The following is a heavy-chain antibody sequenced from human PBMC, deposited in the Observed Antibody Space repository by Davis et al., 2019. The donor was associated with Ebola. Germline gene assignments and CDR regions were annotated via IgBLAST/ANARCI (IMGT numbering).Heavy chain of an antibody. CDR2: ISYDGSNK. J-gene: IGHJ1*01. CDR1: GFTFSSYG. D-gene: IGHD1-26*01. Sequence: GESLKISCAASGFTFSSYGMHWVRQAPGKGLEWVAVISYDGSNKYYADSVKGRFTISRDNAKNSLYLQMNSLRAEDTALYYCAKDIGSGILTAEYFQHWGQGTLVTVSS. CDR3: AKDIGSGILTAEYFQH. V-gene: IGHV3-30*18.